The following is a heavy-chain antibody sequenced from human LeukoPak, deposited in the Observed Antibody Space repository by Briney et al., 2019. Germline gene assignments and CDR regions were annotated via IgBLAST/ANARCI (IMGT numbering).Heavy chain of an antibody. Sequence: GASVKVSCKASGYTFTSYGISWVRQAPGQGLEWMGWISAYNGNTNYAQKPQGRVTMTTDTSTSTAYMELRSLRSDDTAVYYCARVPQALRNYYYMDVWGKGTTVTVSS. CDR3: ARVPQALRNYYYMDV. CDR1: GYTFTSYG. V-gene: IGHV1-18*01. CDR2: ISAYNGNT. D-gene: IGHD4-17*01. J-gene: IGHJ6*03.